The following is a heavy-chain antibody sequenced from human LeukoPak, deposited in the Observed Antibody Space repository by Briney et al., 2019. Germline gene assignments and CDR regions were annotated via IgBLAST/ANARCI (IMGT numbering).Heavy chain of an antibody. Sequence: GGSLRLSCAASGFTFSSYAISWVRQAPGKGLEWVSAISGSGGSTYYADSVKGRFTISRDNSKNTLYLQMNSLRAEDTAVYYCAKGREWELLSGAFDIWGQGTMVTVSS. CDR1: GFTFSSYA. CDR3: AKGREWELLSGAFDI. J-gene: IGHJ3*02. CDR2: ISGSGGST. D-gene: IGHD1-26*01. V-gene: IGHV3-23*01.